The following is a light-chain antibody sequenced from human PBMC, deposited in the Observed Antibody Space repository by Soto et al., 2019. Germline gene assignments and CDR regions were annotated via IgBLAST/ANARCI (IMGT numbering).Light chain of an antibody. CDR2: EGS. Sequence: QSALTQSASVSGSPGQSITISCTGTSSDVGSYNLVSWYQQHPGTAPKLMIYEGSKRPSGVSDRFSGSKSGNTASLTISGLQAEDEADYYCSSYAGSTTLVFGGGTKLTVL. V-gene: IGLV2-23*01. CDR3: SSYAGSTTLV. J-gene: IGLJ2*01. CDR1: SSDVGSYNL.